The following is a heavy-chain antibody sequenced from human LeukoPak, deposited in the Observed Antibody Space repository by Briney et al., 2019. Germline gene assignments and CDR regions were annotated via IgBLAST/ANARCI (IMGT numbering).Heavy chain of an antibody. V-gene: IGHV1-69*04. CDR3: ARRYCSSTSCYSGYYYYGMDV. Sequence: ASVKVSCKASGGTFSSYAISWVRQAPGQGLEWMGRIIPILGIANYAQKFQGRVTITADKSTSTAYMELSSLRSEDTAVYYCARRYCSSTSCYSGYYYYGMDVWGQGTTVTVSS. CDR1: GGTFSSYA. D-gene: IGHD2-2*02. CDR2: IIPILGIA. J-gene: IGHJ6*02.